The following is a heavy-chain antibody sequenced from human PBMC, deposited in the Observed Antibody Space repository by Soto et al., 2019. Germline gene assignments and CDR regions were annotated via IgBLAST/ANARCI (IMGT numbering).Heavy chain of an antibody. CDR3: ARSPRIVLVPAAKYYFDY. CDR1: GGTFSSYA. Sequence: QVQLVQSGAEVKKPGSSVKVSCKASGGTFSSYAISWVRQAPGQGLEWMGGIIPIFGTANYAQKFQGRVTITADXYTXTXSMELSSLRSEDTAVYYCARSPRIVLVPAAKYYFDYWGQGTLVTVSS. D-gene: IGHD2-2*01. CDR2: IIPIFGTA. V-gene: IGHV1-69*12. J-gene: IGHJ4*02.